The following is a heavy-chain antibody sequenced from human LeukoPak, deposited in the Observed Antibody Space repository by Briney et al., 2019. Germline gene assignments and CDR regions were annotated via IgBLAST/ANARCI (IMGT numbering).Heavy chain of an antibody. D-gene: IGHD6-25*01. CDR3: ARCGSGVENWFDP. CDR2: IIPIFGTA. CDR1: GGTFSSYA. J-gene: IGHJ5*02. Sequence: SVKVSCKASGGTFSSYAISLVRQAPGQGLEWMGGIIPIFGTANYAQRFQGRVTITADESTSTAYMELSSLRSEDTAVYYCARCGSGVENWFDPWGQGTLVTVSS. V-gene: IGHV1-69*13.